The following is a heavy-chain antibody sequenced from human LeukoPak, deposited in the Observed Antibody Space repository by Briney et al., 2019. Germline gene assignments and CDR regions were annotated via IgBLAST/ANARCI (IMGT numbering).Heavy chain of an antibody. CDR3: AIYYYDSSEVDY. CDR2: IIPIFGTA. V-gene: IGHV1-69*05. D-gene: IGHD3-22*01. J-gene: IGHJ4*02. Sequence: PSVKVSCKASGGTFSSYAISWVRQAPGQGLEWMGGIIPIFGTANYAQKFQGRVTITTDESTSTAYMELSSLRSEDTAVYYCAIYYYDSSEVDYWGQGILVTVSS. CDR1: GGTFSSYA.